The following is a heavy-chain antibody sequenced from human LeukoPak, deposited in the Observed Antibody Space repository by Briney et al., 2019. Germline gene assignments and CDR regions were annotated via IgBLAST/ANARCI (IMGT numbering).Heavy chain of an antibody. D-gene: IGHD4-17*01. CDR3: TSADYGAYDY. CDR2: IHPGGST. J-gene: IGHJ4*02. CDR1: VDSISSSKW. Sequence: SGTLSLTCAVFVDSISSSKWWSWVRQAPGKGLEWIGEIHPGGSTSYNPSLKSRVTISIDKSKNQFSLRMSSVTGADTAVYYCTSADYGAYDYWGQGTLVTVSS. V-gene: IGHV4-4*02.